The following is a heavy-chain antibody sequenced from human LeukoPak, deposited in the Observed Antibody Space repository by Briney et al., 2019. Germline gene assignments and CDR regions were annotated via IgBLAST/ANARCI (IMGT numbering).Heavy chain of an antibody. Sequence: GGSLRLSGAASGFTVDSNYLSWVRQAAGKGPEGVSTIYTGGNTYHAASVKARFTIPRDLSTNTVFLHMNSPRADDTAMYYCARGDDSGYYDYFDYWGQGALVAVSS. D-gene: IGHD3-22*01. CDR1: GFTVDSNY. CDR3: ARGDDSGYYDYFDY. V-gene: IGHV3-53*01. CDR2: IYTGGNT. J-gene: IGHJ4*02.